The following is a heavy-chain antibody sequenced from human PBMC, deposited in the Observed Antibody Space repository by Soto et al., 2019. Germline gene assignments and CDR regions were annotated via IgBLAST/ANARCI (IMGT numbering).Heavy chain of an antibody. CDR2: IYYSGST. D-gene: IGHD2-8*01. V-gene: IGHV4-31*03. Sequence: SETLSLTCTVSGGSISSGGYYWSWIRQHPGKGLEWIGYIYYSGSTYYNPSLKSRVTISVDTSKNQFSLKLSSVTAADTAVYYCARERVRAYCTNGVCPKRIDYWGQGTLVTVSS. J-gene: IGHJ4*02. CDR3: ARERVRAYCTNGVCPKRIDY. CDR1: GGSISSGGYY.